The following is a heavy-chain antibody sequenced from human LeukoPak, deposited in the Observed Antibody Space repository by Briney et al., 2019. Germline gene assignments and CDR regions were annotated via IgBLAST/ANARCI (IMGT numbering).Heavy chain of an antibody. CDR1: GGSFSGYY. V-gene: IGHV4-34*01. CDR3: ARGPNYGGNSKDFDY. D-gene: IGHD4-23*01. CDR2: INHSGST. J-gene: IGHJ4*02. Sequence: PSETLSLTCAVYGGSFSGYYWSWIRQPPGKGLEWIGEINHSGSTNYNPSLKSRVTISVDTSKNQFSLKLNFVTAADTAVYYCARGPNYGGNSKDFDYWGQGTLVTVSS.